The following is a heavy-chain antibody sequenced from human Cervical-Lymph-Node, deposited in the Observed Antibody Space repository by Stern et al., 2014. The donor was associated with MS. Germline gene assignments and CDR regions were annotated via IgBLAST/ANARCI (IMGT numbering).Heavy chain of an antibody. Sequence: QVQLVESGGGVVQPGRSLRISCAASGFTLSNYAMHWVRQAPDKGLEWVAIISYDGSIKDYADSVRGRFTISRDISMNTLYLQMDSLRAEDTALYYCVRDPGLTAMVKFDYWGQGTLVTGSS. D-gene: IGHD5-18*01. J-gene: IGHJ4*02. CDR3: VRDPGLTAMVKFDY. CDR1: GFTLSNYA. V-gene: IGHV3-30*04. CDR2: ISYDGSIK.